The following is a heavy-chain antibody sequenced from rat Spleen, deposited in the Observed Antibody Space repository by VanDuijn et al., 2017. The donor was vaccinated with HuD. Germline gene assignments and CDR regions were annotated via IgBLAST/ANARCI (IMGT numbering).Heavy chain of an antibody. CDR3: TRDDNLGVMDA. CDR2: ISTGGGST. D-gene: IGHD1-10*01. CDR1: GFTFSDHY. V-gene: IGHV5-25*01. J-gene: IGHJ4*01. Sequence: EVQLVESGGGLVQPGRSMRLSCAASGFTFSDHYMAWVRQAPTKGLEWVASISTGGGSTYYPDSVKGRFTISRDNAKSTLYRQMNSLRSEDTATYYCTRDDNLGVMDAWGQGASVTVSS.